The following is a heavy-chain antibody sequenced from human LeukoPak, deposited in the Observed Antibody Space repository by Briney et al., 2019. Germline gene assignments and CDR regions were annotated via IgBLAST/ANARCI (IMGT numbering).Heavy chain of an antibody. D-gene: IGHD6-19*01. J-gene: IGHJ4*02. CDR2: INPNSGGT. V-gene: IGHV1-2*02. CDR1: GYTFTSYG. CDR3: ARVGAVAGHLCYQIKYYYFDY. Sequence: ASVKVSCKASGYTFTSYGISWVRQAPGQGLEWMGWINPNSGGTNYAQKFQGRVTMTRDTSISTAYMELSRLRSDDTAVYYCARVGAVAGHLCYQIKYYYFDYWGQGTLVTVSS.